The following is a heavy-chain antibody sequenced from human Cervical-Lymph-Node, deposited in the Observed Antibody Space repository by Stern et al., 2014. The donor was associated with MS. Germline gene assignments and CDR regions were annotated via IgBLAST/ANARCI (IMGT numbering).Heavy chain of an antibody. CDR3: ARDGNGDNAFDI. J-gene: IGHJ3*02. V-gene: IGHV4-59*02. D-gene: IGHD4-17*01. CDR1: GGSVSRNY. Sequence: VQLVESGPGLVKPSETLSLTCTVSGGSVSRNYWNWIRQSPGKGLEWVGYIYHTGLTNYNPSLKSRVTMSIDTSKNQFSLKLSTVTAADTAVYYCARDGNGDNAFDIWGQGTMVTVSS. CDR2: IYHTGLT.